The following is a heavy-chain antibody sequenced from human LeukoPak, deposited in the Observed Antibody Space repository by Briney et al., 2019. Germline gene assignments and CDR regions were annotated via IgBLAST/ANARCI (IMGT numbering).Heavy chain of an antibody. J-gene: IGHJ5*02. Sequence: SETLSLTCTVSGGSIRSYYWSWIRQPPGKGLEWIGYIYYSGKTNYSPSLMSRVSISGGTSKNQFSLKLSFVTAADTAVYYCARQDSGWNWVDPWGQGTLVTVSS. CDR2: IYYSGKT. CDR1: GGSIRSYY. D-gene: IGHD3-10*01. V-gene: IGHV4-59*08. CDR3: ARQDSGWNWVDP.